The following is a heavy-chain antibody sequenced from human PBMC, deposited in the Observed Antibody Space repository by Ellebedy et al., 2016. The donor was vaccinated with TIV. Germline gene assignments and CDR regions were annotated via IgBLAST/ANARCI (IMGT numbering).Heavy chain of an antibody. V-gene: IGHV4-4*02. Sequence: MPSETLSLTCAVSGGSISSRNWWSWVRQPPGKGLEWIGEIYLSGSTSYNPSLKSRATISLDKSKKQFSLKLSYVTAADTAIYYCAIYGPGSYNLDAFDIWGQGTMVTVSS. CDR2: IYLSGST. J-gene: IGHJ3*02. CDR3: AIYGPGSYNLDAFDI. D-gene: IGHD3-10*01. CDR1: GGSISSRNW.